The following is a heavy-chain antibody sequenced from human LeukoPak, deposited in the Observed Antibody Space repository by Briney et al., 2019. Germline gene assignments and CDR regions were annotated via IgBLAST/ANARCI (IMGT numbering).Heavy chain of an antibody. V-gene: IGHV3-30*18. D-gene: IGHD5-24*01. CDR3: AKDWGGDGYNEFIDY. Sequence: PGGSLRLSCAASGFTFNKYGMHWVRQAPGKGLEWVAVISYDGSKKYYADSVKGRFTISRDNSKNTLYLQMNSLRAEDTAVYYCAKDWGGDGYNEFIDYWGQGTLVTVSS. CDR1: GFTFNKYG. CDR2: ISYDGSKK. J-gene: IGHJ4*02.